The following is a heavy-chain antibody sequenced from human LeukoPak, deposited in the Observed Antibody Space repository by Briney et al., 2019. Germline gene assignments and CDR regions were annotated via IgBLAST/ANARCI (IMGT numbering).Heavy chain of an antibody. CDR2: ISSSSRYI. CDR3: ARDRLFTGSFDI. CDR1: GLTFNNAW. Sequence: GGSLRLSCAASGLTFNNAWMNWVRQAPGKGLEWVSSISSSSRYISYTDSVKGRFTVSRDNASLYLQMDSLRADDTAIYYCARDRLFTGSFDIWGQGTTVTVSS. D-gene: IGHD3-9*01. J-gene: IGHJ3*02. V-gene: IGHV3-21*01.